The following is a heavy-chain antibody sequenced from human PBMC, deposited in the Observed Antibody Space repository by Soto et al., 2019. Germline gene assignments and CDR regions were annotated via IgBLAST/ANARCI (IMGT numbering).Heavy chain of an antibody. Sequence: QLQLQESGPGLVKPSETLSLTCTVSGGSITSKYSYWGWIRQPPGKGLEWIGSVYYTGTTNYKPSLESRVTSSAGTSKNQFSLKLNSVTAADTAVYYCARHPTHTELTAYDKHFFDYWGQGTLITVSS. D-gene: IGHD3-22*01. CDR2: VYYTGTT. J-gene: IGHJ4*02. CDR3: ARHPTHTELTAYDKHFFDY. CDR1: GGSITSKYSY. V-gene: IGHV4-39*01.